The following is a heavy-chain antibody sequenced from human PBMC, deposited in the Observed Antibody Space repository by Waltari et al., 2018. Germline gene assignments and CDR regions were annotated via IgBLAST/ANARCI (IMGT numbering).Heavy chain of an antibody. CDR3: AKDRGWFDAFDI. CDR2: ISWNSGSI. V-gene: IGHV3-9*01. Sequence: EVQLVESGGGLVQPGRSLRLSCAASGFTFDDYAMHWVRQAPGKGLEWVSGISWNSGSIGYADSVKGRFTISRDNAKNSLYLQMDSLRAEDTALYYCAKDRGWFDAFDIWGQGTMVTVSS. J-gene: IGHJ3*02. D-gene: IGHD2-15*01. CDR1: GFTFDDYA.